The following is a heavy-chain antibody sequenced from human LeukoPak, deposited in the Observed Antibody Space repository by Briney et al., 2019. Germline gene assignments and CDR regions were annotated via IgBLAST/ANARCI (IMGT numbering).Heavy chain of an antibody. CDR1: GGSISRHY. V-gene: IGHV4-4*08. J-gene: IGHJ5*02. D-gene: IGHD3-22*01. CDR2: ISESGST. Sequence: SETLSLTCTVSGGSISRHYWNWIRQPPGKGLEWIGYISESGSTNYNPSLKSRVSMSVDLSKNQFSLKVNSVTAADTAVYYCASGGHHYDSSGFHWFDPWAREPRSPSPQ. CDR3: ASGGHHYDSSGFHWFDP.